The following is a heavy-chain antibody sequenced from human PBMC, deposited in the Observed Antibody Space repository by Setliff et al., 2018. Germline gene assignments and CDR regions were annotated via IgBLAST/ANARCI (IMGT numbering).Heavy chain of an antibody. CDR1: GDSIRSSRYY. D-gene: IGHD6-6*01. V-gene: IGHV4-39*07. J-gene: IGHJ4*02. CDR2: IYSSGNT. CDR3: ARDPSSVAARPGY. Sequence: PLETLSLTCTVSGDSIRSSRYYWGWIRQPPGKGLEWIGSIYSSGNTYYNPSLKRRVTISVDTTKNQFSLQLNSVTAADTAVYYCARDPSSVAARPGYWGQGTLVTVSS.